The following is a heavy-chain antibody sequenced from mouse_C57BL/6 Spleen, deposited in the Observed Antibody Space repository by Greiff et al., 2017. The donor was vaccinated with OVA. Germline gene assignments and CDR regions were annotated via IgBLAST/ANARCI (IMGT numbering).Heavy chain of an antibody. V-gene: IGHV1-64*01. CDR1: GYTFTSYW. Sequence: QVQLQQPGAELVKPGASVKLSCKVSGYTFTSYWMHWVKQRPGQGLEWIGMIHPNSGSTNYNEKFKSKATLTVDKSSSPAYMQLSSLTSEDSAYYYCAPLTGTSWFAYWGQGTLVTVSA. CDR2: IHPNSGST. J-gene: IGHJ3*01. CDR3: APLTGTSWFAY. D-gene: IGHD4-1*01.